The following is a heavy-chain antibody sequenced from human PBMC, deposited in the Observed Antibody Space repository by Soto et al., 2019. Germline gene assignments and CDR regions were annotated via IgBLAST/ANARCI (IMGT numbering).Heavy chain of an antibody. CDR1: GGSFSGYY. CDR3: ARDKITGLFDY. CDR2: INHSGST. V-gene: IGHV4-34*01. J-gene: IGHJ4*02. Sequence: QVQLQQWGAGLLKPSETLSLTCAVYGGSFSGYYWTWIRQPPGTGLEWIGEINHSGSTNYNPSLKGPVTISVDTSKNPFSLKLTSVNAADTAVYYCARDKITGLFDYWGQGTLVTVSP. D-gene: IGHD2-8*02.